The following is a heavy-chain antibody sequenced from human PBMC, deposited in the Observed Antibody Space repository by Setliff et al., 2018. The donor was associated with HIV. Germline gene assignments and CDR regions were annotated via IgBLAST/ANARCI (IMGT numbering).Heavy chain of an antibody. J-gene: IGHJ2*01. D-gene: IGHD1-26*01. CDR3: ARDHHSGRGSNFPWYSDL. V-gene: IGHV1-2*02. CDR1: GYTFTDYY. CDR2: INPNSSDT. Sequence: ASVKVSCKASGYTFTDYYIHWVRQAPGQGLEWMGWINPNSSDTNYAQKFQGRVTMTTDTSTSIAYMELKSLRSEDTAVYYCARDHHSGRGSNFPWYSDLWGRGTLVTVSS.